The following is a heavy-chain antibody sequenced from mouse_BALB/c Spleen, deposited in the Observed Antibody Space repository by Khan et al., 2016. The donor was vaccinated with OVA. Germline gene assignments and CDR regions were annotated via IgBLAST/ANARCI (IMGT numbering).Heavy chain of an antibody. J-gene: IGHJ4*01. CDR1: GYSITSNYA. CDR3: ARQNYYGDALDY. Sequence: EVKLLESGPSLVKPSQSLSLTCTVTGYSITSNYAWSWIRQFPGSKLEWMGYISYSGATNYNPSLKSRISVTRDTSENQFFLQLNSVTTEDTATYFCARQNYYGDALDYWGQGTSVTVSS. CDR2: ISYSGAT. D-gene: IGHD1-2*01. V-gene: IGHV3-2*02.